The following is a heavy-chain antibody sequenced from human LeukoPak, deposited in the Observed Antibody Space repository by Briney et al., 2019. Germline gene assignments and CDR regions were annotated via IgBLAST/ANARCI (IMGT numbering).Heavy chain of an antibody. CDR2: IIPIFGTA. D-gene: IGHD3-10*01. J-gene: IGHJ4*02. V-gene: IGHV1-69*05. CDR3: ARVPDYYGSGSYLSSVDY. Sequence: EASVKVSCKASGGTFSSYAISWVRQAPGQGLEWMGGIIPIFGTANYAQKLQGRVTMTTDTSTSTAYMELRSLRSDDTAVYYCARVPDYYGSGSYLSSVDYWGQGTLVTVSS. CDR1: GGTFSSYA.